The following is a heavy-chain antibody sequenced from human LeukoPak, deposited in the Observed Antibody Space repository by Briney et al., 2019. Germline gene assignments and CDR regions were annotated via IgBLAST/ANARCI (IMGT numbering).Heavy chain of an antibody. CDR3: ARYCGGDCYGVDV. J-gene: IGHJ6*02. D-gene: IGHD2-21*02. CDR1: GFTFSSYW. V-gene: IGHV3-7*01. Sequence: GGSLRLSCTASGFTFSSYWMSWVRQAPGKGLEWVANIKQDGSEKDYVDSVKGRFTISRDDPKNSLFLQMNSLRDEDTAVYYCARYCGGDCYGVDVWGQGTTVTVSS. CDR2: IKQDGSEK.